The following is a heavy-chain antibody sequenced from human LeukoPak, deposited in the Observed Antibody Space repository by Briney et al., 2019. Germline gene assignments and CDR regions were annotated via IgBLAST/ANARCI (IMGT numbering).Heavy chain of an antibody. CDR3: ARHDYWAVAGTHAFDI. CDR2: TYYRSKWYN. J-gene: IGHJ3*02. D-gene: IGHD6-19*01. Sequence: SQTLSLTCAISGDSVSSNSAAWNWIRQSPSRGLEWLGRTYYRSKWYNDYAVSVKSRITINPDTSKNQFSLQLNSVTPEDTAVYYCARHDYWAVAGTHAFDIWGQGTMVTVSS. V-gene: IGHV6-1*01. CDR1: GDSVSSNSAA.